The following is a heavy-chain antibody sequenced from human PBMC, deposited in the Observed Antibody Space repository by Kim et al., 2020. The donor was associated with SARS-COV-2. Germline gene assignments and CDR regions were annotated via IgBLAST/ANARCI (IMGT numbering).Heavy chain of an antibody. CDR2: INQDGSER. J-gene: IGHJ4*02. CDR1: GLSFSGHW. V-gene: IGHV3-7*01. D-gene: IGHD3-16*01. Sequence: GGSLRLSCAASGLSFSGHWMSWVRQAPGKGLECVANINQDGSERYSVESMRGRFTISRDNAKNSLYLQMTTLRAEDTAVYYCVGAGGGYWGQGALVTVSS. CDR3: VGAGGGY.